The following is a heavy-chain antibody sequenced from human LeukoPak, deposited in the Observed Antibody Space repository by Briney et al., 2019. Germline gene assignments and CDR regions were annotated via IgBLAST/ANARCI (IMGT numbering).Heavy chain of an antibody. V-gene: IGHV3-23*05. CDR2: IINTGSST. Sequence: GGSLRLSCAASGFTFSSYAMTWVRQAPGKGLGWVSGIINTGSSTHYGESVKGRVTLSRDNYKNTLYLQMNSLRAEDTAVYYCAKGPYGSGSGTYFDYWGQGTLVTVSS. J-gene: IGHJ4*02. CDR1: GFTFSSYA. D-gene: IGHD3-10*01. CDR3: AKGPYGSGSGTYFDY.